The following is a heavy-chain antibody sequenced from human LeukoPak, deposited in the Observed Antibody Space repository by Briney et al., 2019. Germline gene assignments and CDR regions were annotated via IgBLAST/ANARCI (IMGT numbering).Heavy chain of an antibody. J-gene: IGHJ4*02. V-gene: IGHV3-30*18. CDR1: GFTFSSYG. CDR2: ISYDGSNK. CDR3: VNGWAYFDY. Sequence: GGSLRLSCAASGFTFSSYGMHWVRQAPGKGLEWVAVISYDGSNKYYADSVKGRFTISRDNSKNTLYLQMNSLRAEDTAVYYCVNGWAYFDYWGQGTLVTVSS. D-gene: IGHD3-16*01.